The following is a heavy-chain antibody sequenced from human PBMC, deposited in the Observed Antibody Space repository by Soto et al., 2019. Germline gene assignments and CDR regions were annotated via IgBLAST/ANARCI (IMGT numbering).Heavy chain of an antibody. D-gene: IGHD5-18*01. CDR2: IIPIFGTA. J-gene: IGHJ6*02. Sequence: QVQLVQSGAEVKKPGSSMKVSCKASGGTFSSYAISGVRQAPGQGLEWMGGIIPIFGTANYAQKFQGRVTITADESTSTAYMELSSLRSEDTAVYYCARDDVDSAMPYGMDVWGQGTTVTVSS. CDR3: ARDDVDSAMPYGMDV. V-gene: IGHV1-69*12. CDR1: GGTFSSYA.